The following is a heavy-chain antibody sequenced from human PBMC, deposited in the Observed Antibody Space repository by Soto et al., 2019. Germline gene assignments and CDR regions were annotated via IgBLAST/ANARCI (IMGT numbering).Heavy chain of an antibody. V-gene: IGHV1-69*02. CDR3: ARGAHYCSGGSCYSNAFDI. Sequence: QVQLVQSGAEVKKPGSSVKVSCKASGGTFSSYTISWVRQAPGQGLEWMGRIIPIIGIANYAQKFQGRVTITADKTTSTAYMELSSLRSEDTAVYYCARGAHYCSGGSCYSNAFDIWGQGTMVTVSS. D-gene: IGHD2-15*01. CDR2: IIPIIGIA. J-gene: IGHJ3*02. CDR1: GGTFSSYT.